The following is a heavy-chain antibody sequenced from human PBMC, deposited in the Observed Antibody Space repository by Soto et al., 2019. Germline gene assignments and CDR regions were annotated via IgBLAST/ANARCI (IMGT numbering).Heavy chain of an antibody. Sequence: GGTLRLSCATSGLTFSNYAMSWVRQAPGGGLEWVSSMSGSSSTTYYADSVRGRFTISRDRSKNTLYLQMSSLRAEDTALYYCAKNQERELPRVIDFWGQGTLVTVSS. CDR1: GLTFSNYA. CDR2: MSGSSSTT. D-gene: IGHD1-7*01. V-gene: IGHV3-23*01. CDR3: AKNQERELPRVIDF. J-gene: IGHJ4*02.